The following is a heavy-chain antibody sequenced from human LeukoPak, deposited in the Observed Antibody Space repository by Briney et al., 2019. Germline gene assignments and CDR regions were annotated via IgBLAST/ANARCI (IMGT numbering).Heavy chain of an antibody. V-gene: IGHV3-72*01. Sequence: GGSLRLSCAASGFIFSDHYMDWVRQAPGKGLEWVGRIRSKANNYTTQYAASVTRRFTISRDDSKNSLYLQMNSLKTEDTAVYYCALVRNGDCPYGGQGTLVTVSS. D-gene: IGHD2-21*02. CDR2: IRSKANNYTT. CDR1: GFIFSDHY. J-gene: IGHJ4*02. CDR3: ALVRNGDCPY.